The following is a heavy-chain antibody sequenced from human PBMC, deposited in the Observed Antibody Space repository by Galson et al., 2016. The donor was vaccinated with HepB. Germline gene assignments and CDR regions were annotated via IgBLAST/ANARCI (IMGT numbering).Heavy chain of an antibody. Sequence: SLRLSCAASGFPFSRYWMHWVRQAPGKGLVWVSRINSDGSSTIYADSVRGRFTISRDNAKNTLYLQMNSLRAEDTALYYCVREDYGDDPVYYYYYGMDVWGQGTTVCVSS. D-gene: IGHD4-17*01. J-gene: IGHJ6*02. CDR2: INSDGSST. CDR1: GFPFSRYW. V-gene: IGHV3-74*01. CDR3: VREDYGDDPVYYYYYGMDV.